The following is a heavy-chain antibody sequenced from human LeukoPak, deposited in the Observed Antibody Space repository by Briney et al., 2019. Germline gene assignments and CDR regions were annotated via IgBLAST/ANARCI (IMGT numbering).Heavy chain of an antibody. CDR1: GFTFSSYS. CDR2: ISSSSTYI. CDR3: AREPRAMTGSAGDY. D-gene: IGHD3-9*01. Sequence: GGSLRLSCAASGFTFSSYSMNWVRQAPGKGLEWVSSISSSSTYIYYRDSVKGRFTISRDNAKNSLYLQMNSLRAEDTAVYYCAREPRAMTGSAGDYWGQGTLVTVSS. V-gene: IGHV3-21*01. J-gene: IGHJ4*02.